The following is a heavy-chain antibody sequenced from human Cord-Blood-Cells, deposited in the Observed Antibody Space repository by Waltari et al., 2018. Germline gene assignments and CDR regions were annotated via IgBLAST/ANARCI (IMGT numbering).Heavy chain of an antibody. D-gene: IGHD3-16*01. CDR2: TFHKSKWYN. V-gene: IGHV6-1*01. CDR3: ARDRPPWALWYFDL. Sequence: QVQLQQSRPRLVQPSQTLSLTCAISRDSVSSNSAHWYWNRQSPSRGLEGLGRTFHKSKWYNDYAISVKSRITIHPDTSKNKFSLQLNSVTPEDTAVYYCARDRPPWALWYFDLWGRGTLVTVSS. CDR1: RDSVSSNSAH. J-gene: IGHJ2*01.